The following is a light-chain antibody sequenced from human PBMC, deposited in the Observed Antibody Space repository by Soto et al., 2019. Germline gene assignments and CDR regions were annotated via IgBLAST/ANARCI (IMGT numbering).Light chain of an antibody. CDR2: GAS. V-gene: IGKV3-20*01. CDR3: QQYGSSPIT. Sequence: EIVLTQSPGTLSLSPGERATLSCRASQSVSSSYLAWYQQKPGQAPRLLIYGASTRATVIPDRFSGSGAGTDFPLTISRLEREDFAVYSCQQYGSSPITFGQGTRLEMK. CDR1: QSVSSSY. J-gene: IGKJ5*01.